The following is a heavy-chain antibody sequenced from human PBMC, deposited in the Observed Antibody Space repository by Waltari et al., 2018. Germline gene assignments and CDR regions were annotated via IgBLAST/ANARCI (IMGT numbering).Heavy chain of an antibody. CDR2: IYHSGGT. V-gene: IGHV4-38-2*01. D-gene: IGHD6-13*01. CDR3: ARRGIAAAGPIDY. CDR1: GYSISSGYY. J-gene: IGHJ4*02. Sequence: QVQLQESGPGLVKPSETLSLTCAVSGYSISSGYYWGWIRQPPGKGLEWIGSIYHSGGTYYNPSLKSRVTISVDTSKNQFSLKLSSVTAADTAVYYCARRGIAAAGPIDYWGQGTLVTVSS.